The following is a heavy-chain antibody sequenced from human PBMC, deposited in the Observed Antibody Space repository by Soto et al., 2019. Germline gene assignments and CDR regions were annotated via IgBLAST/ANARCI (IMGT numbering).Heavy chain of an antibody. CDR1: GFTFSNAW. CDR2: IKSKTDGGTT. Sequence: ELQLVESGGGLVKPGGSLRLSCAASGFTFSNAWMSWVRRAPGKGLEWVGRIKSKTDGGTTDYAAPVKGRFTISRDDSKNTLYLQMNSLKTEDTAVYYCTTEYYYGSGTVLDYMDVWGKGTTVTVSS. J-gene: IGHJ6*03. CDR3: TTEYYYGSGTVLDYMDV. D-gene: IGHD3-10*01. V-gene: IGHV3-15*01.